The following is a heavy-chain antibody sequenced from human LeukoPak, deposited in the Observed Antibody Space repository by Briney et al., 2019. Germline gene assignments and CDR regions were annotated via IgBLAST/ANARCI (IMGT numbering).Heavy chain of an antibody. CDR3: ARGADFYKGGVD. CDR2: IHPSGRT. V-gene: IGHV4-34*01. D-gene: IGHD3-16*01. CDR1: GGSFSGYY. J-gene: IGHJ4*02. Sequence: SETLSLTCGVFGGSFSGYYLSWTRQPPGKGLEWIGEIHPSGRTDCNPSLKSRVTMSVDTSKNQFSLRLSSVTAADTAMNYCARGADFYKGGVDWGQGTLVTVSS.